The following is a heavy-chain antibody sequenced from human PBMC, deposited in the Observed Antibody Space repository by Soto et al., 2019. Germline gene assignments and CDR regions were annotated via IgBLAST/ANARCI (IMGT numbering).Heavy chain of an antibody. CDR1: GFTFSSYA. D-gene: IGHD6-6*01. CDR2: ISGSGGST. CDR3: ANEVGMYSSSSAEVEDINWFDP. V-gene: IGHV3-23*01. J-gene: IGHJ5*02. Sequence: PGGSLRLSCAASGFTFSSYAMSWVRQAPGKGLEWVSAISGSGGSTYYADSVKGRFTISRDNSKNTLYLQMNGLRAEDTAVYYCANEVGMYSSSSAEVEDINWFDPWGQGTLVTVSS.